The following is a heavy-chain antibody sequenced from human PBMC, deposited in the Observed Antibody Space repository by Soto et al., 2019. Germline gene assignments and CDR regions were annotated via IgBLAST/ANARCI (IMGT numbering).Heavy chain of an antibody. J-gene: IGHJ4*02. CDR1: GFTFSDYW. CDR2: VKPDGTQK. D-gene: IGHD6-13*01. CDR3: AGDSQGSNWYAH. Sequence: GGSLRLSCETSGFTFSDYWMSWVRRAPGKGLEWVANVKPDGTQKFYVDSVRGRFSIFRDNTKKSLFLQMNSLTAEDTGIYYCAGDSQGSNWYAHWGQGAQVTVSS. V-gene: IGHV3-7*05.